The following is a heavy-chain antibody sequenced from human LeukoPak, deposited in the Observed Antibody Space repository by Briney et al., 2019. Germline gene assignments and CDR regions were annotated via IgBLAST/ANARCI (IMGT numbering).Heavy chain of an antibody. V-gene: IGHV3-7*03. D-gene: IGHD6-13*01. CDR3: ATSTAAAGTD. CDR2: IKQDGSEK. Sequence: PGGSLRLSCAASGFTLSNLWMSWVRQAPGKGLKWVANIKQDGSEKYYVDSVKGRFTISRDNAQNSLYLQMNSLRAEDTAIYYCATSTAAAGTDWGQGTLVTVS. J-gene: IGHJ4*02. CDR1: GFTLSNLW.